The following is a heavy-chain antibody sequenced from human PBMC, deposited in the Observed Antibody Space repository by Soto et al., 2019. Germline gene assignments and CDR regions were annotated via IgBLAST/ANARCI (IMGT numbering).Heavy chain of an antibody. J-gene: IGHJ4*02. CDR3: AKDRVDIVAPDY. CDR2: ISYDGSNK. CDR1: GFTFSSYG. Sequence: PGGSLRLSCAASGFTFSSYGMHWVRQAPGKGLEWVAVISYDGSNKYYADSVKGRFTISRDNSKNTLYLQVNSLRAEDTAVYYCAKDRVDIVAPDYWGQGTLVTVSS. V-gene: IGHV3-30*18. D-gene: IGHD5-12*01.